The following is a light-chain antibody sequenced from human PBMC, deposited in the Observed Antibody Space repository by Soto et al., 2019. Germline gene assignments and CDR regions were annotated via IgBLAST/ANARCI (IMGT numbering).Light chain of an antibody. Sequence: EIVLTQSPGTLSLSPGERATLSCRASQSVSSSFLAWYQQKPGQAPRLLIYGASSRATGIPDRLSGSGSGTDFTLTISILEPEDVAVYYWQQDDNSPRTFGQGTKVEIK. V-gene: IGKV3-20*01. CDR1: QSVSSSF. CDR2: GAS. J-gene: IGKJ1*01. CDR3: QQDDNSPRT.